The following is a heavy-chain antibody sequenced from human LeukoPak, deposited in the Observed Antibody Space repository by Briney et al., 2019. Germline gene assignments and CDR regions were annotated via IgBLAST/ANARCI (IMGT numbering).Heavy chain of an antibody. CDR2: ISSNCGST. V-gene: IGHV3-23*01. CDR1: GFTFSSYA. Sequence: GGSLRLSCAASGFTFSSYAMSWVRQAPGKGLASDSSISSNCGSTYYADSVKGRFTISRDNSKNTVYLQMNSLRAEDTAVYYCAKVSAWAMVGATYFDYWGQGTLVTVSS. J-gene: IGHJ4*02. D-gene: IGHD1-26*01. CDR3: AKVSAWAMVGATYFDY.